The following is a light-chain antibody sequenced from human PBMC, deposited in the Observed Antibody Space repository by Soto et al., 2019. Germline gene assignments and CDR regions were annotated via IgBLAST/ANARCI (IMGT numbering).Light chain of an antibody. V-gene: IGLV2-14*01. Sequence: QSALTQPASVSVSPGQTITISCTGTSSDIGGYNAVSWYQHHPGKAPKLIIYEVTHRPAGISDRFSASKSGNTASLTISGLQAEDEADYYCNSFRVNHLYVFGTGTKVTVL. CDR2: EVT. J-gene: IGLJ1*01. CDR1: SSDIGGYNA. CDR3: NSFRVNHLYV.